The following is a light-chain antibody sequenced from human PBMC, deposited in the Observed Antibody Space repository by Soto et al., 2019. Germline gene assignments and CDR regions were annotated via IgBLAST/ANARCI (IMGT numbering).Light chain of an antibody. CDR3: VQAIHSPPCT. Sequence: DIVVTQSPLTLPVTLGETASISCRSSQSLLHSNGYNYFDWYLQKPAQSPHLLIYLGSNRSSGVPDRICGSRACTEFTTKISRVEAEDVGVYYCVQAIHSPPCTFGQGTKVEIK. CDR1: QSLLHSNGYNY. V-gene: IGKV2-28*01. J-gene: IGKJ1*01. CDR2: LGS.